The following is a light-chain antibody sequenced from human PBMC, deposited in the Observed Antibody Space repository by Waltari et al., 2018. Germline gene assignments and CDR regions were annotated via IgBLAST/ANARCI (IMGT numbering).Light chain of an antibody. Sequence: DIQMTQSPSSLSASVVARVTLTCRAGQKINGYLNWYQHKPGKAPKRLIYGASNLQTGVPSRFSGSESGTDFTLTINSLQPEDFATYFCQQTYSTPGITFGQGTRLEI. CDR2: GAS. CDR1: QKINGY. V-gene: IGKV1-39*01. CDR3: QQTYSTPGIT. J-gene: IGKJ5*01.